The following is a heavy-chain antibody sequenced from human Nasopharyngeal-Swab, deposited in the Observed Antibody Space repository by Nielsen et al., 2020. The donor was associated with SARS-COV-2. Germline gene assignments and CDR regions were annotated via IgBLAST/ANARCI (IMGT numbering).Heavy chain of an antibody. J-gene: IGHJ6*02. CDR3: ARGQYCSSTSCYARGYYYYGMDV. V-gene: IGHV3-21*01. Sequence: GESLKISCAASGFTFSSYSMNWVRQAPGKGLEWVSSISSSSSYICYADSVKGRFTISRDNAKNSLYLQMNSLRAEDTAVYYCARGQYCSSTSCYARGYYYYGMDVWGQGTTVTVSS. CDR1: GFTFSSYS. CDR2: ISSSSSYI. D-gene: IGHD2-2*01.